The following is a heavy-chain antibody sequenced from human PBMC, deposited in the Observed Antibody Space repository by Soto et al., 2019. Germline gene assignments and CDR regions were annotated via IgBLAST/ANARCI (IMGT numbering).Heavy chain of an antibody. Sequence: QVQLVQSGAEVKKPGSSVKVSCKASGFTFSTYTITWVRQAPGQGLEWMGKIIPIVDIARYAQKFQGRVTITADKTTSTAYMELSTLRSEATAVYSCARDHSYGSGSSMDIFDYWGQRTLVTVSS. CDR2: IIPIVDIA. J-gene: IGHJ4*02. CDR3: ARDHSYGSGSSMDIFDY. V-gene: IGHV1-69*02. CDR1: GFTFSTYT. D-gene: IGHD3-10*01.